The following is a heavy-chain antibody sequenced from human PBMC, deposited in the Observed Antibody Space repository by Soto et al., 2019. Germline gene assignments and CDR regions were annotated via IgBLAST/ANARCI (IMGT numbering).Heavy chain of an antibody. D-gene: IGHD3-16*02. CDR3: ARDLGEITFGGVIENGFYFDY. CDR2: ISAYNGNT. J-gene: IGHJ4*02. CDR1: GYTFTSYG. Sequence: ASVKVSCKASGYTFTSYGISWVRQAPGQGLEWMGWISAYNGNTNYAQTFQDRVTITADESTSTAYMELNSLRSEDTAVYYCARDLGEITFGGVIENGFYFDYWGQGTLVTVS. V-gene: IGHV1-18*01.